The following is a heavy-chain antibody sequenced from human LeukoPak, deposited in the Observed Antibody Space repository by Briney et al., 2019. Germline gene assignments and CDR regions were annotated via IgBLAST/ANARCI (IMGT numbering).Heavy chain of an antibody. CDR2: ISSNGGST. V-gene: IGHV3-64*01. J-gene: IGHJ4*02. CDR1: GFTFSSYA. CDR3: AKIYSYGRQNYFDY. D-gene: IGHD5-18*01. Sequence: PGGSLRLSCAASGFTFSSYAMHWVRQAPGKGLEYVSGISSNGGSTYYANSVKGRFTISRDNSKNTLYLLMGSPRAEDMAVYYCAKIYSYGRQNYFDYWGQGTLVTVSS.